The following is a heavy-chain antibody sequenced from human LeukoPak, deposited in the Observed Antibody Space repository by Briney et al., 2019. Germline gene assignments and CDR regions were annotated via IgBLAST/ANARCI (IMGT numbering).Heavy chain of an antibody. Sequence: GASVKVSCKVSAYSLTELAMHWVRQAPGKGLEWVGGLDAEDGKTKYSQKFQGRVTLTEDTSADTAYMDLTRLRSEDTAVYFCATALEKDIVAIVPATLDAFNIWGQGTLVTVSS. J-gene: IGHJ3*02. V-gene: IGHV1-24*01. CDR3: ATALEKDIVAIVPATLDAFNI. CDR2: LDAEDGKT. CDR1: AYSLTELA. D-gene: IGHD2-15*01.